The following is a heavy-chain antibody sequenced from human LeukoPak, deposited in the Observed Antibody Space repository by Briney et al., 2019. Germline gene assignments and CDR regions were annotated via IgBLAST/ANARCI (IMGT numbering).Heavy chain of an antibody. CDR1: GFTFSSYW. D-gene: IGHD2-2*01. CDR2: ITGSGGST. V-gene: IGHV3-23*01. J-gene: IGHJ4*02. Sequence: PGGSLRLSCAASGFTFSSYWMSWVRQAPGKGLEWVSAITGSGGSTYYADSVKGRFTISRDNSKNTLYLQMNSLRAEDTAVYYCANAPPRIVVPAAIDYWGQGTLVTVSS. CDR3: ANAPPRIVVPAAIDY.